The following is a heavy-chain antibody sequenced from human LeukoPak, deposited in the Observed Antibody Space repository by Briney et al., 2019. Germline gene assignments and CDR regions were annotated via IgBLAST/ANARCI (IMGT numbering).Heavy chain of an antibody. Sequence: GGSLRLSCAASGFTFSSYSMNWVRQAPGKRLKWVSAISGNGGSTYYADSVKGRFTISRDNSKNTLYLQMNSLRAEDTAVYFCASQKENSYDSSGNNWGQGTLVTVSS. D-gene: IGHD3-22*01. CDR2: ISGNGGST. V-gene: IGHV3-23*01. J-gene: IGHJ4*02. CDR1: GFTFSSYS. CDR3: ASQKENSYDSSGNN.